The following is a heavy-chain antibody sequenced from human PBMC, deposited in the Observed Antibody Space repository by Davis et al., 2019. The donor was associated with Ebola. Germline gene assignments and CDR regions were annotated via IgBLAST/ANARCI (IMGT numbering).Heavy chain of an antibody. CDR2: MSYSGIT. D-gene: IGHD6-13*01. CDR3: VRDQYRSSWFYY. Sequence: WIRQPPGKGLEWIGTMSYSGITYSNPSLKTRVTISVDTSKNRLFLQLTSLTAADTAVYYCVRDQYRSSWFYYWGQGTLVTVSS. V-gene: IGHV4-39*07. J-gene: IGHJ4*02.